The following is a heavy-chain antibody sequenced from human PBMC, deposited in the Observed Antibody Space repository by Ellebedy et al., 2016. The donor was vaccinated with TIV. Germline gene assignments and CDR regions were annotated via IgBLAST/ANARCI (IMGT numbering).Heavy chain of an antibody. J-gene: IGHJ3*01. V-gene: IGHV1-46*01. CDR1: GYSFSSYY. CDR3: ARGRGYSFDVCDV. CDR2: INPNDDTK. Sequence: AASVKVSCKASGYSFSSYYMHWVRQAPGQGLEWMAIINPNDDTKYYVQNVQGRVTVTRDTSANTVYMELSSLRSEDTAVYYCARGRGYSFDVCDVWGQGTMVTVSS. D-gene: IGHD5-18*01.